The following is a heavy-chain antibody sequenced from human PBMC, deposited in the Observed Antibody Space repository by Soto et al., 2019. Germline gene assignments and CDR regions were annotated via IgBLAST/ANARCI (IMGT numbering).Heavy chain of an antibody. CDR3: ARERLWEPLIY. Sequence: QVRLVQSGTEVKTPGASVKVSCKASGYTFRNYAITWLRLAPGQGLEWMGWASAYNRNTNNAQKFEDRVTMTTDTSTSTAYMELRGLRSDDTAVYYCARERLWEPLIYWGQGTLLSVSP. CDR1: GYTFRNYA. D-gene: IGHD1-26*01. J-gene: IGHJ4*02. V-gene: IGHV1-18*01. CDR2: ASAYNRNT.